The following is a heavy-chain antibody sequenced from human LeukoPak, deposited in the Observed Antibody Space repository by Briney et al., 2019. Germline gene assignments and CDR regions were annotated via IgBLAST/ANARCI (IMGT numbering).Heavy chain of an antibody. D-gene: IGHD2-21*02. V-gene: IGHV4-59*08. J-gene: IGHJ4*02. CDR3: ATLRGASTAVFDC. CDR1: GGSISNDY. CDR2: IHYSGAT. Sequence: WETLSLTCTVSGGSISNDYWTWIRQSPGKRLEWIGYIHYSGATNYSPSLKSRVTISVDTSKNQFSLKLSSVTAADTALYYCATLRGASTAVFDCWGQGTLVTVSS.